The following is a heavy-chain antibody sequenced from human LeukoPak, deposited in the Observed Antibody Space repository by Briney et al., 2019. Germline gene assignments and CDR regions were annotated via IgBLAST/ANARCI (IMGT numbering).Heavy chain of an antibody. CDR3: AKDRDDYGDYSY. J-gene: IGHJ4*02. CDR2: ISGSGGST. Sequence: GGSLRLSCAASGFTFSSYAMSWVRQAPGKGLEWASAISGSGGSTYYADSVKGRFTISRDNSKNTLYLQMNSLRAEDTAVYYCAKDRDDYGDYSYWGQGTLVTVSS. D-gene: IGHD4-17*01. CDR1: GFTFSSYA. V-gene: IGHV3-23*01.